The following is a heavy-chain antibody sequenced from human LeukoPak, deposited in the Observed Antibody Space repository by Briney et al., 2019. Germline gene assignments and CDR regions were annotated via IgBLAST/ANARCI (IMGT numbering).Heavy chain of an antibody. D-gene: IGHD1-26*01. Sequence: GGSLRLSCAASGFTFSSYWMSWVRQAPGKGLEWVANIKQDGSEKYYVDSVKGRFTISRDNAKNSLYLQMNSLRAEDTAVYYCALSIYDLEGELRYWGQGTLVTVSS. CDR3: ALSIYDLEGELRY. V-gene: IGHV3-7*03. J-gene: IGHJ4*02. CDR2: IKQDGSEK. CDR1: GFTFSSYW.